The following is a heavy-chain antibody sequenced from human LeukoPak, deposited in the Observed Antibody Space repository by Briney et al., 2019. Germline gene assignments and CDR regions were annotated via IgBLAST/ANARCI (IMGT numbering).Heavy chain of an antibody. CDR1: GFIFSSYE. J-gene: IGHJ5*02. V-gene: IGHV3-48*03. D-gene: IGHD3-10*01. Sequence: GSLRLSCVGSGFIFSSYEMNWVRQAPGKGLEWVSYIRGSGTTIYYADSVKGRFTISRDDAKNSLYLQMNSLRAEDTAVYYCARDKGSDGIDLWGQGTLVTASS. CDR2: IRGSGTTI. CDR3: ARDKGSDGIDL.